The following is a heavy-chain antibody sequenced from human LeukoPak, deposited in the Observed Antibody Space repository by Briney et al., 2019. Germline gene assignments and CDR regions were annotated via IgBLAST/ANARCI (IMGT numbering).Heavy chain of an antibody. CDR3: ARGARGARLKWGNIVVVPAAIRGDY. CDR2: ISYDGSNK. V-gene: IGHV3-30-3*01. J-gene: IGHJ4*02. Sequence: GSLRLSCVASGFSFSSYAMHWVRQAPGKGLEWVAVISYDGSNKYYADSVKGRFIISRDNSKNTMYLQMNSLRVEDTAVYYCARGARGARLKWGNIVVVPAAIRGDYWGQGTLVTVSS. D-gene: IGHD2-2*02. CDR1: GFSFSSYA.